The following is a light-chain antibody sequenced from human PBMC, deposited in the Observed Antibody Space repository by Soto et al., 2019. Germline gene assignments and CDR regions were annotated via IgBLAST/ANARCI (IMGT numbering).Light chain of an antibody. J-gene: IGKJ2*01. V-gene: IGKV3-20*01. CDR1: QSVYTNY. Sequence: EIVLTQSPGTLSLSPGERATLSCRASQSVYTNYLAWYQQKPGQAPRLPIYGASRRATGIPDRFSGSGSGTDFTLTISRLEPEDFAVYDCQHYGSSPPVYTFGQGTKLEIK. CDR3: QHYGSSPPVYT. CDR2: GAS.